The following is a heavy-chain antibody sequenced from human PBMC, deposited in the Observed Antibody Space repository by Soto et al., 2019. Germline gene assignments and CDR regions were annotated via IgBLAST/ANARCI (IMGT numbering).Heavy chain of an antibody. D-gene: IGHD3-22*01. CDR1: GGTFSSYA. Sequence: QVQLVQSGAEVKKPGSSVKVSCKASGGTFSSYAISWVRQAPGQGLEWMGGIIPIFGTANYAQKFQGRVTITADESTRTAYMELSSLRSEDTAVYYCARGHSYYYDSSVCEGFDPWGQGTLVTVSS. CDR3: ARGHSYYYDSSVCEGFDP. J-gene: IGHJ5*02. CDR2: IIPIFGTA. V-gene: IGHV1-69*01.